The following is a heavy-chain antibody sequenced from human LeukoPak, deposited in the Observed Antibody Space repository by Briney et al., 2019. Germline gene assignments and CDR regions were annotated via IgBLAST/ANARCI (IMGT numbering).Heavy chain of an antibody. CDR1: GGSFSGYY. CDR3: ARGPDPGKVGAAIYYYFGMDV. D-gene: IGHD1-26*01. CDR2: INHSGCT. J-gene: IGHJ6*02. Sequence: PSDTLSLTCAVYGGSFSGYYWSWLRQPPGKGLEWIGEINHSGCTNYNPSLKSRVTISIDTSKNQFSLKLSSVTAADTAVYYCARGPDPGKVGAAIYYYFGMDVWGQGTTVTVSS. V-gene: IGHV4-34*01.